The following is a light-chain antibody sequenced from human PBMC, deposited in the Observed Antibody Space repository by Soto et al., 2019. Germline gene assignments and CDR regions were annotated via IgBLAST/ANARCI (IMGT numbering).Light chain of an antibody. CDR1: NGAVTSGHY. J-gene: IGLJ1*01. V-gene: IGLV7-46*01. CDR3: LLSYSGATAV. Sequence: AVVTQETSLTVSPGGTLTLTCGSSNGAVTSGHYPYRFQQKPGQAPRTLIYETSNKHSWTPARFSGSLLGGKAALTLSGAQPEDEADYYCLLSYSGATAVFGTGTKVTVL. CDR2: ETS.